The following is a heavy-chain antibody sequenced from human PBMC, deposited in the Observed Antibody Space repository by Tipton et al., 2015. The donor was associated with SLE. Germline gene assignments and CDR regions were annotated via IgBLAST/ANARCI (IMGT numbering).Heavy chain of an antibody. CDR2: VYDIDFT. D-gene: IGHD6-13*01. Sequence: TLSLTCTVSGASISTYYWSWIRQPPGKGLEWIGNVYDIDFTNYNPSLKSRVTISVDTSKNQFSLKLSSVTAADTAVYYCARESAAAGTRWFDPWGQGTLVTVSS. CDR3: ARESAAAGTRWFDP. CDR1: GASISTYY. J-gene: IGHJ5*02. V-gene: IGHV4-59*12.